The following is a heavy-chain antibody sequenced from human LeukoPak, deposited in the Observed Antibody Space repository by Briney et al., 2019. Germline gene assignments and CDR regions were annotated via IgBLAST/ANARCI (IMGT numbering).Heavy chain of an antibody. Sequence: GGSLRLSCAASGFTFSSYTMDWVRQAPGKGLEWVARISYAGSNNYYADSVKGRFTISSDNPKNTLYLQMNSLRAEDTAVYYCAKFGLAGSGRYHDAFDIWGQGTMVTVSS. V-gene: IGHV3-30-3*02. CDR3: AKFGLAGSGRYHDAFDI. D-gene: IGHD3-10*01. J-gene: IGHJ3*02. CDR2: ISYAGSNN. CDR1: GFTFSSYT.